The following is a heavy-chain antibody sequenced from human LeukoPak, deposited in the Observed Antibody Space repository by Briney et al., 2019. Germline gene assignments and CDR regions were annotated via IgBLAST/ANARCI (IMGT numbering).Heavy chain of an antibody. Sequence: GGSLRLSCAASGFTFSDYYMSWIRQAPGKGLEWVSAISGSGGSTYYADSVKGRFTISRDNAKNSLYLQMNSLRAEDTAVYYCARDNYYDSSGLGYWGQGTLVTVSS. D-gene: IGHD3-22*01. J-gene: IGHJ4*02. CDR3: ARDNYYDSSGLGY. CDR1: GFTFSDYY. CDR2: ISGSGGST. V-gene: IGHV3-11*04.